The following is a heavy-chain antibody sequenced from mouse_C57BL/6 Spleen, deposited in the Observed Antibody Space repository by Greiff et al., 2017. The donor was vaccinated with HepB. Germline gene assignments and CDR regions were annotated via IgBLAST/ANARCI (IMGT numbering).Heavy chain of an antibody. V-gene: IGHV1-9*01. CDR3: ARGLDGYYPYWYFDV. CDR2: ILPGSGST. D-gene: IGHD2-3*01. CDR1: GYTFTGYW. Sequence: QVQLQQSGAELMKPGASVKLSCKATGYTFTGYWIEWVKQRPGHGLEWIGEILPGSGSTNYNEKFKGKATFTADTSSNTAYMQLSSLTPEDSAISYCARGLDGYYPYWYFDVWGTGTTVTVSS. J-gene: IGHJ1*03.